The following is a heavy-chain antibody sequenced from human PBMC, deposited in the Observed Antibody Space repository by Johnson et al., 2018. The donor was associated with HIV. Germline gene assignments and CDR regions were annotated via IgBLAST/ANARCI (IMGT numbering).Heavy chain of an antibody. Sequence: VQLVESGGGLVQPGGSLRLSCAASGFTFSSYWMSWVRQAPGKGLEWVSVIYSGGSTYYADSVKGRFTISRDNSKNTLYLQMNSLRAEDTAVYYCARGGYYYDSSGYIGVDAFDIWGQGTMVTVSS. CDR3: ARGGYYYDSSGYIGVDAFDI. CDR1: GFTFSSYW. J-gene: IGHJ3*02. D-gene: IGHD3-22*01. V-gene: IGHV3-66*01. CDR2: IYSGGST.